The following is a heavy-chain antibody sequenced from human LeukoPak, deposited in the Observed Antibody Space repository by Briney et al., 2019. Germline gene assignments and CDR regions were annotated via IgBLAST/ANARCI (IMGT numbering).Heavy chain of an antibody. CDR1: GASISNYY. CDR2: LFYSGST. V-gene: IGHV4-59*01. D-gene: IGHD3-10*01. J-gene: IGHJ6*02. CDR3: ARDSDYGMDV. Sequence: SETLSLTCTVSGASISNYYWSWIRQPPGKGLEWIGYLFYSGSTNYSPSLKSRVTMSVDMSKSQLSLNLTSVTAADTAVYYCARDSDYGMDVWGQGTTVTVSS.